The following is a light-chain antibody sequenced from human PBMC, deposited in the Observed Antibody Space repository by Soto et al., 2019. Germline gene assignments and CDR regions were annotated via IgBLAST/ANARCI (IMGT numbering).Light chain of an antibody. CDR1: NSGDGGCNY. CDR2: DVS. CDR3: SSFTSINTGHVV. V-gene: IGLV2-14*03. Sequence: QSALTQPASVSGSPGQSITFSCSGCNSGDGGCNYFSWYQHSPGKAPKLIMFDVSIRPSGVSDRFSGSKSGSTASLTISGLQAEDEADYYCSSFTSINTGHVVFGGGTKLTVL. J-gene: IGLJ2*01.